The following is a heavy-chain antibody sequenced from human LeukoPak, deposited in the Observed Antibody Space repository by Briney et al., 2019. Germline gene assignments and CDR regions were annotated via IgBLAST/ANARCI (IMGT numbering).Heavy chain of an antibody. J-gene: IGHJ3*02. CDR1: GLNFGDYG. V-gene: IGHV3-30*18. CDR2: ISYDGSNK. D-gene: IGHD3-10*01. Sequence: GGSLRLSCVVSGLNFGDYGMHWVRQAPGKGLDWVAVISYDGSNKYYVDSVKGRFTISRDNSKNMLYLQTNSLRAEDTAVYYCAKNELLWFGEFDAFDIWGQGTMVTVSS. CDR3: AKNELLWFGEFDAFDI.